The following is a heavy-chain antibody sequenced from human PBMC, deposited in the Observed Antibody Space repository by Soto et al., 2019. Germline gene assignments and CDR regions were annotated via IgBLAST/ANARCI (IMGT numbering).Heavy chain of an antibody. CDR3: ARDNGGTTVRSFDY. Sequence: LSLTCTVSGGSISSGGYYWSWIRQHPVKGLEWIGYIYYSGSTYYNPSLKSRVTISVDTSKNQFSLKLSSVTAADTAVYYRARDNGGTTVRSFDYWGQGTLVTVSS. CDR1: GGSISSGGYY. J-gene: IGHJ4*02. V-gene: IGHV4-31*03. D-gene: IGHD4-17*01. CDR2: IYYSGST.